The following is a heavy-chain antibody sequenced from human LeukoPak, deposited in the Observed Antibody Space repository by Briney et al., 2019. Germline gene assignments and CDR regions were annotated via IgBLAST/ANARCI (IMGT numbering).Heavy chain of an antibody. CDR1: GFTFSSYG. CDR3: AKDRTQYGSGSYLFDY. Sequence: GGSLRLSCAASGFTFSSYGMHWVRQAPGKGREWVAVISYDGSNKYYADSVKGRFTISRDNSKNTLDLQMNSLRAEDTAVYYCAKDRTQYGSGSYLFDYWGQGTLVTVSS. D-gene: IGHD3-10*01. J-gene: IGHJ4*02. V-gene: IGHV3-30*18. CDR2: ISYDGSNK.